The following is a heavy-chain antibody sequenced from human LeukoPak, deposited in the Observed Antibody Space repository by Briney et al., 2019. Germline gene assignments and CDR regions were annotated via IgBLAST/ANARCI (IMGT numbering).Heavy chain of an antibody. CDR3: ARAGYYYDSSGYYYLDY. Sequence: SSETLSLTCTVSGGSISSSSYYWGWIRQPPGKGLEWIGSIYYSGSTYYNPSLKSRVTISVDTSKNQFSLKLSSVTAADTAVYYCARAGYYYDSSGYYYLDYWGQGTLVTVSS. V-gene: IGHV4-39*07. CDR1: GGSISSSSYY. J-gene: IGHJ4*02. CDR2: IYYSGST. D-gene: IGHD3-22*01.